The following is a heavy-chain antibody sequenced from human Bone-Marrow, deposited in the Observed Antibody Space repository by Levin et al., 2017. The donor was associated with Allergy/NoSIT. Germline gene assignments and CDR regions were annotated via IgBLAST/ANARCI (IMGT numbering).Heavy chain of an antibody. V-gene: IGHV5-10-1*01. D-gene: IGHD3-10*01. CDR3: ARQGNGWFGELSSPGAFDV. J-gene: IGHJ3*01. CDR2: IDPSDSYS. Sequence: GESLKISCKGSGYTFTNYWISWVRRMPGKGLEWMGRIDPSDSYSHYSPSFQGHVSISVDKSISTASLQWSGLKASDTAIYYCARQGNGWFGELSSPGAFDVWGQGTMVIVSS. CDR1: GYTFTNYW.